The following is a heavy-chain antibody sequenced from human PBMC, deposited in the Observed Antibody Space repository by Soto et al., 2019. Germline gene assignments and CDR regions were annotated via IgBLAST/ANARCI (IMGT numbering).Heavy chain of an antibody. CDR2: MSGSGVYV. J-gene: IGHJ5*02. V-gene: IGHV3-11*01. Sequence: QVQLVESGGGVVKPGGSLGLSCAASGFNFRDHYMNWIRQAPGKGLEWFPYMSGSGVYVNYADSVRGRYTLSRDNAENSLSLPMNSLRAEDTAVYYCARNARLPATWGQGTLVTVSS. CDR3: ARNARLPAT. D-gene: IGHD2-21*01. CDR1: GFNFRDHY.